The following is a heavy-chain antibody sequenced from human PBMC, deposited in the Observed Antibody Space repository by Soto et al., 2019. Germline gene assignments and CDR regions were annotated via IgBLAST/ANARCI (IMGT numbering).Heavy chain of an antibody. CDR3: ARAVVPAAINWFDP. Sequence: GGSLRLSCVASGFTLISYSMNRVRQAPGKGLEWVSSISSSSSYIYYADSVKGPFTISRDNAKNSLYLQMNSLRAEDTAVYYCARAVVPAAINWFDPWGQGTLVTVS. V-gene: IGHV3-21*01. CDR1: GFTLISYS. D-gene: IGHD2-2*01. CDR2: ISSSSSYI. J-gene: IGHJ5*02.